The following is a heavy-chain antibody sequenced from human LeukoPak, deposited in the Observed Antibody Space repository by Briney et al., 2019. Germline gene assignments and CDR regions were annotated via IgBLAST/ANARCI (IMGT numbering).Heavy chain of an antibody. CDR3: ASAHSYSSSWSHDAFDI. Sequence: GESLKISCKGSGYSFTSYWIGWVRQMPGKGLEWMGIIYPGDSDTRYSPSFQGQVTISADKSISTAYLQWSSLKASDTAMYYCASAHSYSSSWSHDAFDIWGQGTMVTVSS. J-gene: IGHJ3*02. CDR1: GYSFTSYW. D-gene: IGHD6-13*01. CDR2: IYPGDSDT. V-gene: IGHV5-51*01.